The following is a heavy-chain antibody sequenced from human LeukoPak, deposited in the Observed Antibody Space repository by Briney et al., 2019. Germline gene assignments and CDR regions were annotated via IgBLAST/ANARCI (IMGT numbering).Heavy chain of an antibody. J-gene: IGHJ4*02. V-gene: IGHV5-51*01. D-gene: IGHD6-6*01. CDR3: ARRYSSSSSWSDY. CDR1: GSRFNSYW. CDR2: IYPGDSGT. Sequence: GASLKISFKGSGSRFNSYWIAWVRPMPGKGLEGMGIIYPGDSGTRYSPSFQGQVTISADKSISTAYQQWSSLKAADTAMYYCARRYSSSSSWSDYWGQGTLVTVSS.